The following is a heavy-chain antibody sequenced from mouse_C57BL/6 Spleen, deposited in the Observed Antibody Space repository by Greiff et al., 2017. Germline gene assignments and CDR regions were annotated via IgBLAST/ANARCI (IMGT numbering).Heavy chain of an antibody. CDR2: IYPGDGDT. D-gene: IGHD2-4*01. J-gene: IGHJ2*01. CDR1: GYAFSSSW. Sequence: QVQLQQSGPELVKPGASVKISCKASGYAFSSSWMNWVKQRPGKGLEWIGRIYPGDGDTNYNGKFKGKATLTADKSSSTAYMQLSSLTSEDSAVYFCAREDYDYDDWGQGTTLTVSS. V-gene: IGHV1-82*01. CDR3: AREDYDYDD.